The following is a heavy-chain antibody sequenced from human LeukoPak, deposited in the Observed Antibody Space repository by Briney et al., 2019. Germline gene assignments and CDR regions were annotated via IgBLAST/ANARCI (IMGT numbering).Heavy chain of an antibody. CDR2: INPYTGNT. CDR3: ARGFLGRNPVY. V-gene: IGHV1-8*01. CDR1: GYTFTGYG. Sequence: GAAVKVSCKASGYTFTGYGIHWVRQASGHGLEWLEWINPYTGNTDYIEKFQGRVTMTVNTSITTAYMELRSLRSEDTAVYYCARGFLGRNPVYWGQGTLVTVSS. D-gene: IGHD2/OR15-2a*01. J-gene: IGHJ4*02.